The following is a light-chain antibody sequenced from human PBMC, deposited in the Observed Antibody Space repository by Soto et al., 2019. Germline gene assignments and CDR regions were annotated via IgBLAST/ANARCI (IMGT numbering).Light chain of an antibody. CDR1: QGISSY. CDR3: QQYYSYPPT. J-gene: IGKJ1*01. CDR2: AAS. V-gene: IGKV1-8*01. Sequence: AIRMTQSPSSLSASTGDRVTITCRASQGISSYLAWYQQKPGKAPKLLIYAASTLQSGVPSRFSGSGSGTDFTLTISCLQSEVFATYYCQQYYSYPPTFGQGTKVEIK.